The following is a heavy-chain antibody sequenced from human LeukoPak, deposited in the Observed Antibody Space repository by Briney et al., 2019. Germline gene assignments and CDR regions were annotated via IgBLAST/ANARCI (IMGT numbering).Heavy chain of an antibody. CDR1: GDSISSYY. V-gene: IGHV4-59*01. Sequence: SETLPLTCTVSGDSISSYYWSWIRQPPGKGLEWIGYIYYSGSTIYNPSLKSRVTMSLDTSKNQFSLKLRSVTAADTVVYYCARGVISTDAFDVWGQGTMVTVSS. CDR2: IYYSGST. J-gene: IGHJ3*01. CDR3: ARGVISTDAFDV. D-gene: IGHD3-3*02.